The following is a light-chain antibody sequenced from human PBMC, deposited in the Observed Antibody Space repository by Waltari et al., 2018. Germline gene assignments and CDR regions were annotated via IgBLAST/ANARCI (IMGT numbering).Light chain of an antibody. CDR2: SSS. CDR3: AAWDDSLTLVV. CDR1: SSNIGRNS. J-gene: IGLJ2*01. V-gene: IGLV1-44*01. Sequence: QSVLTQPPSASGTPGQRVTISCSGTSSNIGRNSVNWYQQLPGMAPKLLIYSSSQRPSGVPDRFSASKSGTSATLASSGPQSEDEADYYCAAWDDSLTLVVFGGGTKLTVL.